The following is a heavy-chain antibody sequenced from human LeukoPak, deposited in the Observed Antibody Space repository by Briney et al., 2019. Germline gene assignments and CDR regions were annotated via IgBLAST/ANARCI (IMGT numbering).Heavy chain of an antibody. CDR1: GFTFSRYW. J-gene: IGHJ4*02. CDR2: ISSDGSEI. V-gene: IGHV3-74*01. D-gene: IGHD3-16*01. Sequence: GGSLRLSCAACGFTFSRYWMHWVRQDPEKGLVWVSRISSDGSEIIYADSVKGRFTISRDNAENTLYLEMNSLRVEDTAVYYCARDWGGYGPTSHDYWGQGTLVTVSS. CDR3: ARDWGGYGPTSHDY.